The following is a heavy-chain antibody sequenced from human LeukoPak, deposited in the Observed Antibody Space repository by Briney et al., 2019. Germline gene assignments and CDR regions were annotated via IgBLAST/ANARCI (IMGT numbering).Heavy chain of an antibody. Sequence: GGSLRLSCAASGFTVSSNYMSWVRQAPGTGLEWVTYMNEGGSEIYYLDSVKGRFTISRDNGKNSLYLQMNSLRVEDTAVYYCARGVYAFDVWGQGTMVTVSS. CDR3: ARGVYAFDV. CDR2: MNEGGSEI. J-gene: IGHJ3*01. V-gene: IGHV3-7*01. D-gene: IGHD6-6*01. CDR1: GFTVSSNY.